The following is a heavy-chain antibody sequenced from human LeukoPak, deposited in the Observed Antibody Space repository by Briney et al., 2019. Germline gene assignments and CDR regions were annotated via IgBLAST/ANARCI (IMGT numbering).Heavy chain of an antibody. D-gene: IGHD5-12*01. CDR2: IYYSGGT. J-gene: IGHJ4*02. V-gene: IGHV4-39*01. CDR1: GGSISSSSYY. CDR3: ARSYSGYDPSGLDY. Sequence: PSETLSLTCTVSGGSISSSSYYWGWIRQPPGKGLEWIGSIYYSGGTYYNPSLKSRVTISVDTSKNQFSLKLSSVTAADTAVYYCARSYSGYDPSGLDYWGQGTLVTVSS.